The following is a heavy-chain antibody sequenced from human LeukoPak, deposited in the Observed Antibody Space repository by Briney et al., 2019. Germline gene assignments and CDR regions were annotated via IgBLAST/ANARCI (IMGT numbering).Heavy chain of an antibody. J-gene: IGHJ4*02. D-gene: IGHD6-19*01. CDR3: AKATRSGWYSVHSNFDY. Sequence: PGGSLRLSCAASGFTFSSYAMSWVRQAPGKGLEWVSAISGSGGSTYYADSVKGRFTISRDNSKNTLYLQMNSLRAEDTAVYYCAKATRSGWYSVHSNFDYWGQGTLVTVSS. CDR2: ISGSGGST. CDR1: GFTFSSYA. V-gene: IGHV3-23*01.